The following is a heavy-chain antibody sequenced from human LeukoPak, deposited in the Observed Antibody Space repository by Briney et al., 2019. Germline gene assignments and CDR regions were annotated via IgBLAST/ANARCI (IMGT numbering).Heavy chain of an antibody. CDR3: AKDYARGYSYGYFDY. Sequence: PGGSLRLSCAASGFTFSSYSMNWVRQAPGKGLEWVSSISSSSSYIYYADSVKGRFTISRDNSKNTLYLQMNSLRAEDTAVYYCAKDYARGYSYGYFDYWGQGTLVTVSS. J-gene: IGHJ4*02. V-gene: IGHV3-21*04. CDR1: GFTFSSYS. CDR2: ISSSSSYI. D-gene: IGHD5-18*01.